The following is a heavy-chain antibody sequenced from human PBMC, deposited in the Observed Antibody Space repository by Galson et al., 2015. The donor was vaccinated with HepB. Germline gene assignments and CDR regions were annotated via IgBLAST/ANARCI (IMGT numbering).Heavy chain of an antibody. Sequence: CAISGDSVSSNSAAWTWIRQSPSRGLEWLGRTYYRSKWYNDYAVSVKSRITINPDTSKNQFSLQLNSVTPEDTAVYYCARGEQQLDDAFDIWGQGTMVTVSS. V-gene: IGHV6-1*01. D-gene: IGHD6-13*01. CDR1: GDSVSSNSAA. CDR3: ARGEQQLDDAFDI. J-gene: IGHJ3*02. CDR2: TYYRSKWYN.